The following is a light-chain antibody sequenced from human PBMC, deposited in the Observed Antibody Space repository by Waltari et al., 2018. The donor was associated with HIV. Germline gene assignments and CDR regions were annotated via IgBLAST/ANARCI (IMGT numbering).Light chain of an antibody. CDR3: QVWYSLTDPVV. Sequence: SYVLSPPPSVSVAPGQTARITCGGNSIGSQSVHWYQQKPGQAPVLVVSDDSDRPSGIPERFSGSKSGNTATLTISRVEAGDEADYYCQVWYSLTDPVVFGGGTKLTVL. J-gene: IGLJ2*01. CDR1: SIGSQS. V-gene: IGLV3-21*02. CDR2: DDS.